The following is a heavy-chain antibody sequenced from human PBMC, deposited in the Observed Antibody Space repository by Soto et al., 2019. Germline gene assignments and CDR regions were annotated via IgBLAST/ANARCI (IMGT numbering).Heavy chain of an antibody. CDR3: ASLRTYNLSTTNP. CDR2: SYHSGST. Sequence: QVQLQESGPGLVKPSGTLSLTCAVSGGSISSTNWSTWVRQPPGKGLEWIGESYHSGSTNYNPPLKSRVTISVDKSKNQFPLKLSSVTAADTAVYYCASLRTYNLSTTNPWGQGTLVTVSS. V-gene: IGHV4-4*02. J-gene: IGHJ5*02. D-gene: IGHD1-26*01. CDR1: GGSISSTNW.